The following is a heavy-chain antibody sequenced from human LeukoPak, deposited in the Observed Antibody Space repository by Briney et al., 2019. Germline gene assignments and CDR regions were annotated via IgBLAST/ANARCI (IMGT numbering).Heavy chain of an antibody. Sequence: GSPRPSCAAPGFPFNSNYITWVRPAPGKGLEWGSVIHISGDTYYAASVKSRFTISRDNSKNTLYLQMNGVRAEDTAVYYCARDLVGATVPDWGQGTLVTVSS. CDR2: IHISGDT. CDR1: GFPFNSNY. CDR3: ARDLVGATVPD. D-gene: IGHD1-26*01. J-gene: IGHJ4*02. V-gene: IGHV3-53*01.